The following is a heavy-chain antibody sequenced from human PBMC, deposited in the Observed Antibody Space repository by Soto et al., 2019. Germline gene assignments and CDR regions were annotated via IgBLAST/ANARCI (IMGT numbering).Heavy chain of an antibody. CDR3: ARAPRRNGLDY. D-gene: IGHD1-1*01. CDR2: IYYSGST. V-gene: IGHV4-59*01. Sequence: SETLSLTCTVSGGSISSYYWSWIRQPPGKGLEWIGYIYYSGSTNYNPSLKSRVTISVDTSKNQFSLKLSSVTAADTAVYYCARAPRRNGLDYWGQGTLVTVSS. J-gene: IGHJ4*02. CDR1: GGSISSYY.